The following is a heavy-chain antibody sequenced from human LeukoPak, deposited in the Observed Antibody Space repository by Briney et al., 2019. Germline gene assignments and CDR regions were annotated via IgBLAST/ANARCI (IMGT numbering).Heavy chain of an antibody. V-gene: IGHV3-74*01. D-gene: IGHD2-2*03. CDR3: ARDGYCSNSRRYGKDY. CDR2: INTDESST. Sequence: GGSLRLSCAASGFTFSSYWMHWVRQAPGKGLVWVSRINTDESSTSYADSVKGRFTISRDNAKNTLYLQMNSLRVEDTAVYYCARDGYCSNSRRYGKDYWGQGTLVTVSS. J-gene: IGHJ4*02. CDR1: GFTFSSYW.